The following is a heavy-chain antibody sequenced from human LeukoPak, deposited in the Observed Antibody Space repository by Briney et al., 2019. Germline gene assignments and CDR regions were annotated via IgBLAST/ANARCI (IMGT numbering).Heavy chain of an antibody. D-gene: IGHD1-1*01. CDR3: ARNWNPISDY. CDR1: GFTFSRYE. Sequence: PGGSLRLSCAASGFTFSRYEMNWVRQAPGKGLEWVSYISESGSKIKYADSVKGRFTISRDNAKNSMYLEMNNLGAEDTAVYYCARNWNPISDYWGQGTLVTVSS. CDR2: ISESGSKI. J-gene: IGHJ4*02. V-gene: IGHV3-48*03.